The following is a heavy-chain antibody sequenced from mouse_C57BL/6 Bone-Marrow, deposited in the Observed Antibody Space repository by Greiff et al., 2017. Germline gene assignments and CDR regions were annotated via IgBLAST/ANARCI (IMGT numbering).Heavy chain of an antibody. CDR2: IDPNSGGT. CDR3: ARWEYGYGSSYWYFDV. V-gene: IGHV1-72*01. Sequence: VQLQQSGAELVKPGASVKLSCKASGYTFTSYWMHWVKQRPGRGLEWIGGIDPNSGGTKYNEKFKSKATLTVDKPSSTAYMQLSSLSSEDSAVYYCARWEYGYGSSYWYFDVWGTGTTVTVSS. CDR1: GYTFTSYW. D-gene: IGHD1-1*01. J-gene: IGHJ1*03.